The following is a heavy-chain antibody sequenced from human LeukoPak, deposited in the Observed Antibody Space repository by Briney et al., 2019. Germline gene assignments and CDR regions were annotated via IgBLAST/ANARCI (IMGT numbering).Heavy chain of an antibody. CDR2: IRYDGSNK. CDR3: ARVDYRGGGYFMDV. J-gene: IGHJ6*03. V-gene: IGHV3-30*02. CDR1: AFTFRTYG. D-gene: IGHD4-11*01. Sequence: GGSLRLSCATSAFTFRTYGMHWVRQAPGKGLEWVAFIRYDGSNKYYADSVKGRFTISRDNSKNTLYLQMNSLRAEDTAVYYCARVDYRGGGYFMDVWGRGTPVTVSS.